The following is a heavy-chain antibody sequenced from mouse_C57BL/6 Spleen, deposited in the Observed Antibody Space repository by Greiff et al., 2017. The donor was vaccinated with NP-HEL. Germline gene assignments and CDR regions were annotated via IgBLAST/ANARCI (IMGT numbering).Heavy chain of an antibody. V-gene: IGHV1-50*01. D-gene: IGHD1-1*01. J-gene: IGHJ4*01. Sequence: QVQLQQPGAELVKPGASVKLSCKASGYTFTSYWMQWVKQRPGQGLEWIGEIDPSDSDTNYNHKFKGKATLTVDTSSSTAYMQLSSLTSEDSAVYYCARLIITTVGAMDYWGQGTSVTVSS. CDR2: IDPSDSDT. CDR3: ARLIITTVGAMDY. CDR1: GYTFTSYW.